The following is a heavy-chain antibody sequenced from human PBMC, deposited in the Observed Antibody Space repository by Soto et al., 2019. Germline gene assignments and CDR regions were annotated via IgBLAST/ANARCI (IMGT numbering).Heavy chain of an antibody. Sequence: QVQLVQSGAVVKKPGSSVEVSCKASGGTFNGYGISWVRQAPGQGLEWMGGTVPVFDTSKYAPRFQGRVTLTTDKSTITAYMELSSVRSEDTAIYFCARGVSNSGAYYTGPSAYDLWGQGTLVIVSS. V-gene: IGHV1-69*06. CDR1: GGTFNGYG. CDR2: TVPVFDTS. J-gene: IGHJ3*01. CDR3: ARGVSNSGAYYTGPSAYDL. D-gene: IGHD3-10*01.